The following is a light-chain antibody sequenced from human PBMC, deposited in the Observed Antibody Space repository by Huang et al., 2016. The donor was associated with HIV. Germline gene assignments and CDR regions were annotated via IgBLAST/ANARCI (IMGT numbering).Light chain of an antibody. CDR1: QGISNR. CDR2: DAS. Sequence: DIQMTQSPSVMSASVGDRVTISCRASQGISNRLVWFQQKPGRVPKSLSHDASSLESGVPTRFIGSGSGTEFTLTINSLQPEDFATYYCLQHNGHPLTFGGGTRVEIK. J-gene: IGKJ4*01. CDR3: LQHNGHPLT. V-gene: IGKV1-17*03.